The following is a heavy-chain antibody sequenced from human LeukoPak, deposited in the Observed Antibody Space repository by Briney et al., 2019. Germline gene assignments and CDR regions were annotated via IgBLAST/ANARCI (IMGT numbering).Heavy chain of an antibody. V-gene: IGHV3-7*01. CDR2: INQDGSEK. CDR1: GFTLSSYW. J-gene: IGHJ4*02. CDR3: ARVTSGLDY. Sequence: GGSLRLSCAASGFTLSSYWKSWVRQAPGKGLEWVANINQDGSEKYYVDSVKGRFTLSRDNAKNSLYLQMNSLRAEDTAVYYCARVTSGLDYWGQGTLVTVSS.